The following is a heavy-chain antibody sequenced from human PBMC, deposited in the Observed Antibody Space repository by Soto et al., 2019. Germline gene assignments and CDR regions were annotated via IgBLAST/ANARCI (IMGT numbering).Heavy chain of an antibody. CDR2: IKRDGSNT. CDR1: VFTFSTYW. V-gene: IGHV3-7*01. CDR3: SRDDVHCSGGSCYGVPLAV. J-gene: IGHJ6*04. D-gene: IGHD2-15*01. Sequence: GGSLRLSCEASVFTFSTYWMTWVRQAPGKGLEWVANIKRDGSNTHYADSVKGRFTISRDNAKNTLYLQMNSLRVEDTAMYYCSRDDVHCSGGSCYGVPLAVWGRGTTVTVSS.